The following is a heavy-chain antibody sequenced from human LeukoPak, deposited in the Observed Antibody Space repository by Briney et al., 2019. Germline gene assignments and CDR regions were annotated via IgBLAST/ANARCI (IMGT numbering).Heavy chain of an antibody. D-gene: IGHD1-1*01. CDR2: IHPEGNEK. V-gene: IGHV3-7*04. CDR3: ARGDDFSGDH. CDR1: GFTFSNFW. Sequence: GGSLRLSCATAGFTFSNFWMSWVRQAPGRGLEWVANIHPEGNEKYHVESVKGRFTISRDNARNLLFLQMNGLRVEDTAVYYCARGDDFSGDHWGQGTLVTVSS. J-gene: IGHJ4*02.